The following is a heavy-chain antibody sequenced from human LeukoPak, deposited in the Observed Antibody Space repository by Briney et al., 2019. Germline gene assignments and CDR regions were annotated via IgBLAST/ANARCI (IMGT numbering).Heavy chain of an antibody. CDR2: INCNGRLT. CDR3: ARDLRTPSDTNIAIDY. J-gene: IGHJ4*02. D-gene: IGHD4-23*01. V-gene: IGHV3-74*01. Sequence: GGSLRLSCAASGFTFSNYWMHWVRQGPGKGLVWVSRINCNGRLTSYADSVKGRFTISRDNAKNTLYLQMNSLRAEDTAVYYCARDLRTPSDTNIAIDYWGQGTLVTVSS. CDR1: GFTFSNYW.